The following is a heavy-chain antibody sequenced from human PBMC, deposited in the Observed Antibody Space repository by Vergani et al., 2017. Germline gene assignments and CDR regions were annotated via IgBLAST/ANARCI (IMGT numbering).Heavy chain of an antibody. J-gene: IGHJ4*02. D-gene: IGHD3-22*01. Sequence: EVQLVESGGGLVQPGGSLRLSCAASGFTFSSYWMSWVRQAPGKGLEWVANIKQDGSEKYYVDSVKGRFTISRDNAKNSLYLQMNSLRAEDTAVYYFARDLGYYDSSGFADYWGQGTLVTVSS. CDR3: ARDLGYYDSSGFADY. V-gene: IGHV3-7*03. CDR1: GFTFSSYW. CDR2: IKQDGSEK.